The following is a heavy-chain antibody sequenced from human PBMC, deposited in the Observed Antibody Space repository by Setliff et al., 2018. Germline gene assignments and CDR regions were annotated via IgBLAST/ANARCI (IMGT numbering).Heavy chain of an antibody. CDR3: ARTGTYRYFDY. D-gene: IGHD1-1*01. J-gene: IGHJ4*02. V-gene: IGHV4-39*01. CDR1: GASLNSGTYY. CDR2: IYYRGDT. Sequence: PSETLSLTCTVSGASLNSGTYYWGWIRQPPGKGLEWIGRIYYRGDTDYNPSLKGRLTISVDTAQNQFSLRLTSVTAADTAVYYCARTGTYRYFDYWGQGALVTVSS.